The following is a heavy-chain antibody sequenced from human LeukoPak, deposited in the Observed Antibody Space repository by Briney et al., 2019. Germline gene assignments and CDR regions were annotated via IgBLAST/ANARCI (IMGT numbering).Heavy chain of an antibody. D-gene: IGHD3-22*01. Sequence: SETLSLTCTVSGGSISSSSYYWGWIRQPPGKGLEWIGSIYYRGSTYYNPSLRSRITLSLDTSKSQFSLSLSSVTAADTAVYYCARTGDSSGYYRNAIDYWGQGTLVTVSS. CDR2: IYYRGST. V-gene: IGHV4-39*07. CDR1: GGSISSSSYY. CDR3: ARTGDSSGYYRNAIDY. J-gene: IGHJ4*02.